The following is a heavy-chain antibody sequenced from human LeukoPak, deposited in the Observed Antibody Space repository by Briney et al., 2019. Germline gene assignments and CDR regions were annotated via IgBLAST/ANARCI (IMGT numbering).Heavy chain of an antibody. CDR2: ISGSGDST. CDR3: AKEVGDY. Sequence: PGGVLRLSNAPPESTFRRYALSCVRKAQGKGLEWISAISGSGDSTYYADSVKGRFTMSRDNSKNTLYLQMNSLRAEDTAVYYCAKEVGDYWGQRTLVTVSS. CDR1: ESTFRRYA. D-gene: IGHD3-10*01. V-gene: IGHV3-23*01. J-gene: IGHJ4*02.